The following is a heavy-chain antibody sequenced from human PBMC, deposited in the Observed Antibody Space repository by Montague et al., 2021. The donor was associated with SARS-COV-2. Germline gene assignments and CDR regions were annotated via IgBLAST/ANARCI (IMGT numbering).Heavy chain of an antibody. D-gene: IGHD3-22*01. J-gene: IGHJ4*02. Sequence: SETLSLTCAVYGGSFSGYYWSWIRQPPGKGLEWIGEINQSGSTNXNPSLKCRVTLSVDTSKKQFPLKLSSLTAADTAVYYCARVAGGYYHDSSAYFDYWGQGSLVTVSS. CDR3: ARVAGGYYHDSSAYFDY. CDR2: INQSGST. V-gene: IGHV4-34*01. CDR1: GGSFSGYY.